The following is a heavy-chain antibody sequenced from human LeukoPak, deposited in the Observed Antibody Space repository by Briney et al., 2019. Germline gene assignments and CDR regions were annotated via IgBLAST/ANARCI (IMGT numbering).Heavy chain of an antibody. V-gene: IGHV5-51*01. D-gene: IGHD6-13*01. CDR2: IYPGDSEA. CDR3: ARAPFGRYSSSWHHFDY. Sequence: GESLKISCKASGYSFATYWIGWVRQMPGKGLEWMGIIYPGDSEARYSQSFQGQVTISADTSISTVYLHWSSLKASDTAMFYCARAPFGRYSSSWHHFDYWGQATLVTASS. J-gene: IGHJ4*02. CDR1: GYSFATYW.